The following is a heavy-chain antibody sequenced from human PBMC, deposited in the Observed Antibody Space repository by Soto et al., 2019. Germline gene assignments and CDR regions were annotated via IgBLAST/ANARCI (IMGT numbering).Heavy chain of an antibody. CDR1: GYTFTSNG. CDR2: VSAYSGNT. CDR3: ARDVNYRFDS. Sequence: QVHLVQSGAEVKEPGASVKVSCKASGYTFTSNGISWVRQAPGQGLEWMGWVSAYSGNTNYAQKIQGGVTMTTDTSTSTAYMELGSLRSDDTAVYFCARDVNYRFDSWGQGTLVTVSS. V-gene: IGHV1-18*01. J-gene: IGHJ4*02. D-gene: IGHD4-4*01.